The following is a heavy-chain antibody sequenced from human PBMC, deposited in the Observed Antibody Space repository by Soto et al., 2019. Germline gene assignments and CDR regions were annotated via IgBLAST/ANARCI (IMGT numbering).Heavy chain of an antibody. CDR3: AREYGSGSYYEDY. D-gene: IGHD3-10*01. Sequence: GASVKVSCKASGGTFSSYAISWVRQAPGQGLEWMGGIIPIFGTANYAQKFQGRVTITADESTSTAYMELSSLRSEDTAAYYCAREYGSGSYYEDYWGQGTLVTVSS. J-gene: IGHJ4*02. CDR1: GGTFSSYA. V-gene: IGHV1-69*13. CDR2: IIPIFGTA.